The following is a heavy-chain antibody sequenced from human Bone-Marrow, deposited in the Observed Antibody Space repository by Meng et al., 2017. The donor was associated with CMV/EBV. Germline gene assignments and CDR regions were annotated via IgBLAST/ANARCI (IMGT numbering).Heavy chain of an antibody. CDR1: GFTVSGNY. J-gene: IGHJ6*02. Sequence: GGSLRLSCAASGFTVSGNYMSWVRQAPGKGLEWVSVIYSGGTTYYADSVKGRFTISRDNSKNTLYLQMNSLRAEDTAVYYCASRTEYYYYGMDVWGQGNTVNVSS. D-gene: IGHD1-14*01. CDR2: IYSGGTT. V-gene: IGHV3-66*02. CDR3: ASRTEYYYYGMDV.